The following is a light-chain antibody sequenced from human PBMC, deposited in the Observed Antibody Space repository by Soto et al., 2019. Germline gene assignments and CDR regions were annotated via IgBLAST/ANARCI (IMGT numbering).Light chain of an antibody. CDR2: QVS. Sequence: VLTLSPVSLPVTSAQRAAISCRASQSLVFRDGNTYLNWFQQRPGQSPRRLIYQVSNRDSGVPDRFSGSGSGTDFTLKISSVEAEDVAVYYCVQGTQWPGTFGGGTKVDI. J-gene: IGKJ4*01. CDR1: QSLVFRDGNTY. V-gene: IGKV2-30*01. CDR3: VQGTQWPGT.